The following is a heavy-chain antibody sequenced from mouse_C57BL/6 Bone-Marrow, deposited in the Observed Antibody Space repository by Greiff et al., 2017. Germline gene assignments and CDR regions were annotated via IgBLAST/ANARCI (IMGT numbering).Heavy chain of an antibody. CDR1: GFTFSDYG. Sequence: EVQLQESGGGLVKPGGSLKLSCAASGFTFSDYGMHWVRQAPERGLEWVAYISSGSSTIYYAATVKSRFTIPRDNHKNTLFLQMTSLTSEDTAMYYGARTYYSNYKAMDDWGQGTSVTVSS. CDR3: ARTYYSNYKAMDD. D-gene: IGHD2-5*01. CDR2: ISSGSSTI. J-gene: IGHJ4*01. V-gene: IGHV5-17*01.